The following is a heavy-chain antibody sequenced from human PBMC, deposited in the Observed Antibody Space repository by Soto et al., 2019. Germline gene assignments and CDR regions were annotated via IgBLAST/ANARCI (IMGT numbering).Heavy chain of an antibody. CDR3: ARAWDDYIWGSYRLNDY. CDR2: FCSSISTI. V-gene: IGHV3-48*01. Sequence: PGGSLRLSCAASGFTFSSYSMNWVRQAPGKGLEWVSYFCSSISTIYYADSVKGRFTISRDNAKISLYLQMNSLRAEDTAVYYCARAWDDYIWGSYRLNDYWGQGTLVTVSS. CDR1: GFTFSSYS. J-gene: IGHJ4*02. D-gene: IGHD3-16*02.